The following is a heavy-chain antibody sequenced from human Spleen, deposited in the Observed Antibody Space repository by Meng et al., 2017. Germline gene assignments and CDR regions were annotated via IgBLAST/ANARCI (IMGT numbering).Heavy chain of an antibody. J-gene: IGHJ4*02. Sequence: GGSLRLSCAASGFTFGPYWMNWVRQAPGKGLEWVAKIKEDGGEKYYVDSVKGRFTISRDNANNSLYLQMNSLRAEDTAVYYCARAEAGTAFDLWGQGTLVTVSS. D-gene: IGHD6-19*01. CDR2: IKEDGGEK. CDR1: GFTFGPYW. CDR3: ARAEAGTAFDL. V-gene: IGHV3-7*01.